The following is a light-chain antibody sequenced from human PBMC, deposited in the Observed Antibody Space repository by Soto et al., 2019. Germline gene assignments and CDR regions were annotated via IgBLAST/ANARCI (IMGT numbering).Light chain of an antibody. CDR1: QSVGSN. Sequence: EIVMAQSPSTLSVSPGERATLSCRASQSVGSNVAWYQQKPGQAPRLLIYGASSRATGIPARVSGSGSGTDYTLTISSLQSDDVGVYYCQQYNNWPPWTFGQGTKVDIK. V-gene: IGKV3-15*01. J-gene: IGKJ1*01. CDR3: QQYNNWPPWT. CDR2: GAS.